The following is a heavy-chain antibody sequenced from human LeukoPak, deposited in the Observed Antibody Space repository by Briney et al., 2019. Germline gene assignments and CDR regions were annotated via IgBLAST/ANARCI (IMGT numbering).Heavy chain of an antibody. CDR2: IYYSGST. CDR1: GGSISSYY. J-gene: IGHJ5*02. CDR3: ARGTYYYDSSGYH. V-gene: IGHV4-59*01. Sequence: SETLSLTCTVSGGSISSYYWSWIRQPPGKGLEWIGYIYYSGSTNYNPSLKSRVTISVDTSKNQLSLKLSSVTAADTAVYYCARGTYYYDSSGYHWGQGTLVTVSS. D-gene: IGHD3-22*01.